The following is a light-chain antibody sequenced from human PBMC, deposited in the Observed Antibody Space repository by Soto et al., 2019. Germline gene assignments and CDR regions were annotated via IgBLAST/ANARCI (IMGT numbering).Light chain of an antibody. CDR3: QQFNSYPLT. Sequence: AIQLTQSPSSLSASVGDRVTITCRASQGISSALAWYQQKPGKAPKLLIYDASSLESGVPSRFSGSGSGTDFTLTISSLQLEDFATYYCQQFNSYPLTFGPGTKVDIK. CDR1: QGISSA. J-gene: IGKJ3*01. V-gene: IGKV1-13*02. CDR2: DAS.